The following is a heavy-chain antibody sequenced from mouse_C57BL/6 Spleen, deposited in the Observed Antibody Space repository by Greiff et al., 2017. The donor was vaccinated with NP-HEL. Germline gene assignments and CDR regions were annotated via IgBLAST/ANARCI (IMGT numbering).Heavy chain of an antibody. J-gene: IGHJ1*03. Sequence: QVQLKQPGAELVKPGASVKLSCKASGYTFTSYWMHWVKQRPGQGLEWIGMIHPNSGSTNYNEKFKSKATLTVDKSSSTAYMQLSSLTSEDSAVYYCASKEDWYFDVWGTGTTVTVSS. D-gene: IGHD1-3*01. V-gene: IGHV1-64*01. CDR1: GYTFTSYW. CDR3: ASKEDWYFDV. CDR2: IHPNSGST.